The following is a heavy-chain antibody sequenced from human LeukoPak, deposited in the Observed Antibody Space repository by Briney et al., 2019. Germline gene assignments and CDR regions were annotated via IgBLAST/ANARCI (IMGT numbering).Heavy chain of an antibody. J-gene: IGHJ4*02. CDR1: GFTVSSNY. CDR2: IYSGGST. V-gene: IGHV3-66*01. Sequence: PGGSLRLSCAASGFTVSSNYMSWVRQAPGKGLERVSVIYSGGSTYYADSVKGRFTISRDNSKNTLYLQMNSLRAEDTAVYYCAREWDMRSSWSYYLDYWGQGTLVTVSS. CDR3: AREWDMRSSWSYYLDY. D-gene: IGHD6-13*01.